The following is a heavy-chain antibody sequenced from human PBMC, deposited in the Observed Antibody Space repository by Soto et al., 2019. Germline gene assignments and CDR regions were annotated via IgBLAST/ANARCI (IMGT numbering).Heavy chain of an antibody. D-gene: IGHD5-12*01. CDR3: TTAPLGYETILLDY. CDR1: GFTFSNAW. CDR2: IKSKTDGGTT. Sequence: GGSLRLSCAASGFTFSNAWMSWVRQAPGKGLEWVGRIKSKTDGGTTDYAEPVKGRFTISRDDSKNTLYLQMNSLKTEDTAVYYCTTAPLGYETILLDYWGQGTLVTVSS. V-gene: IGHV3-15*01. J-gene: IGHJ4*02.